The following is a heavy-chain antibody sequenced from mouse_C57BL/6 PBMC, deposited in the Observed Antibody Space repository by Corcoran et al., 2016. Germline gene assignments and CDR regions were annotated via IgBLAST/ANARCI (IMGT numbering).Heavy chain of an antibody. V-gene: IGHV1-19*01. J-gene: IGHJ4*01. Sequence: EVQLQQSGPVLVKPGASVKMSCKASGYTFTDYYMNWVKQSHGKSLEWMGVINPYNGGTSYNQKFKGKATLTVDKSSSTAYMELNSLTSEDSAVYYCARRAIYYYGSSYENYAMDYWGQGTSVTVSS. CDR3: ARRAIYYYGSSYENYAMDY. D-gene: IGHD1-1*01. CDR1: GYTFTDYY. CDR2: INPYNGGT.